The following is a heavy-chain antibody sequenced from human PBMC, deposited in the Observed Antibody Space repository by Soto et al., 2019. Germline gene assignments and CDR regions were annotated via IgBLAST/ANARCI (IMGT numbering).Heavy chain of an antibody. D-gene: IGHD3-10*01. V-gene: IGHV4-4*01. CDR3: ARLVYDTRLNYMYFDF. CDR2: IFHDGTA. CDR1: GVSLTSGNW. J-gene: IGHJ4*02. Sequence: SAETLSLTCAVSGVSLTSGNWWTWVRQSPQRGLEYIGEIFHDGTANYYPSFERRVAMSVDTSRNQFSLKLTSVTAADTAVYFCARLVYDTRLNYMYFDFWGPGTLVTVSS.